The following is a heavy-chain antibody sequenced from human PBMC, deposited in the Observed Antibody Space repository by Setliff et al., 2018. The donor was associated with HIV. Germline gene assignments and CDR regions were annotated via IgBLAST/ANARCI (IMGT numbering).Heavy chain of an antibody. Sequence: ASVKVSCKASGDTLSNYAISWVRQAPGQGLEWMGGIIPIFGTANYAQKFEGRVTITADKSTGKAYLEVSSLRSEDTAVYYCATVIYYSSGSYSLDYWGQPTLVTSPQ. CDR1: GDTLSNYA. D-gene: IGHD3-10*01. V-gene: IGHV1-69*06. J-gene: IGHJ4*02. CDR2: IIPIFGTA. CDR3: ATVIYYSSGSYSLDY.